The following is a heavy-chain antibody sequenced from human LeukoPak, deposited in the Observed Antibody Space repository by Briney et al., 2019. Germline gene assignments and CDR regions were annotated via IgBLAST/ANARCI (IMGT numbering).Heavy chain of an antibody. CDR2: MNPNSGNT. D-gene: IGHD6-25*01. CDR3: ARARKLPSKQRYYYYHMDV. V-gene: IGHV1-8*01. J-gene: IGHJ6*03. CDR1: GYTFTSYD. Sequence: ASVKVSCKASGYTFTSYDINWVRQATGQGLEWMGWMNPNSGNTGYAQKFQGRVTMTRNTSISTAYMELSSLRSEDTAVYYCARARKLPSKQRYYYYHMDVWGKGTTVTVSS.